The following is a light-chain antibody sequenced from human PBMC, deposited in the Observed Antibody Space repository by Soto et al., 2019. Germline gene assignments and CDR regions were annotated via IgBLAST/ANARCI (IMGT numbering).Light chain of an antibody. Sequence: QSALTQPASVSGSPGQSITISCTGTSSDIGTYNRFSWYHQPPGTSPKLIIYEVNNRPTGVPDRFSGSKSGNKASMPISGLQAEAEADYYCNSFTHSSTYVCGTGTKVTVL. J-gene: IGLJ1*01. CDR1: SSDIGTYNR. CDR2: EVN. V-gene: IGLV2-18*02. CDR3: NSFTHSSTYV.